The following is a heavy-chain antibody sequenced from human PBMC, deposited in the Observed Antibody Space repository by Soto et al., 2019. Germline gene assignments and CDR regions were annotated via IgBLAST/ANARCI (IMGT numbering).Heavy chain of an antibody. CDR2: ISGSASST. CDR3: AKSCGTERGRRCSGGPSNALDV. D-gene: IGHD2-15*01. J-gene: IGHJ3*01. V-gene: IGHV3-23*01. Sequence: EVLLLESGGGLVQPEGSLRLSCAASGFSFSTYAMAWVRQAPGKGLEWISSISGSASSTFYADSVKGRCTISRDNSKNTLYLKMNSLRVDDRGVYSCAKSCGTERGRRCSGGPSNALDVGGQGTKVTVSS. CDR1: GFSFSTYA.